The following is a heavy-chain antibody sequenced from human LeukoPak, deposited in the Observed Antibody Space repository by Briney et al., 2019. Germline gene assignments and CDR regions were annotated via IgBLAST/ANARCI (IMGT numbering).Heavy chain of an antibody. CDR1: GFTFRDYY. Sequence: NPGGSLTLSCAASGFTFRDYYMSWLRPAPGKGREWGSYISSSGSTIYHADSVKGRFTISGDNATNSLYLQMNSLRAEDTAVYYCAREGHIAAAGRNAFDIWGQGTMVTVSS. D-gene: IGHD6-13*01. J-gene: IGHJ3*02. CDR3: AREGHIAAAGRNAFDI. V-gene: IGHV3-11*01. CDR2: ISSSGSTI.